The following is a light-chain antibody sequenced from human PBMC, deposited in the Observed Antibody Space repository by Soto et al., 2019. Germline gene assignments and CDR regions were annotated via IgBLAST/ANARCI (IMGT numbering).Light chain of an antibody. J-gene: IGKJ4*01. CDR1: QEITNY. CDR2: DAS. Sequence: DIQMTQSPSSLSASVGDRVTITCQASQEITNYRSWYQQKPGKAPKLLIYDASNLEEGVPSRFSGSGSGIDFTFTISSLQPEDFATYYCQHPNNFFALTFGGGTKVDIK. V-gene: IGKV1-33*01. CDR3: QHPNNFFALT.